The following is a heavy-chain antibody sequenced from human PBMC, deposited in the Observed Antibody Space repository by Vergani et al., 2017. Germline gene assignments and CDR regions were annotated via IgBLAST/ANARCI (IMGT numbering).Heavy chain of an antibody. CDR1: GYSFTSYW. V-gene: IGHV5-51*03. Sequence: EVQLVQSGAEVKKPGESLKISCKGSGYSFTSYWIGWVRQMPGKGLDWMGIIYPGDSDTRYSPSFQGQVTIPAGKSISTAYLQWSSLQASDSAMYYCATMGLIVVPAPVRTGTRDWFDPWGQGTLVNVSS. D-gene: IGHD2-2*01. CDR3: ATMGLIVVPAPVRTGTRDWFDP. J-gene: IGHJ5*02. CDR2: IYPGDSDT.